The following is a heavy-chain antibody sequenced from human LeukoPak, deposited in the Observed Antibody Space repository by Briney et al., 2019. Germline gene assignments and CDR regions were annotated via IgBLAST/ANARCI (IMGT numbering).Heavy chain of an antibody. Sequence: ASVKVSCKASGGTFSSYAISWVRQAPGQGLEWMGRINPNSGGTNYAQKFQGRVTMTRDTSISTAYMELSRLRSDDTAVYYCARVGATWGNWFDPWGQGTLVTVSS. CDR3: ARVGATWGNWFDP. V-gene: IGHV1-2*06. CDR2: INPNSGGT. CDR1: GGTFSSYA. D-gene: IGHD1-26*01. J-gene: IGHJ5*02.